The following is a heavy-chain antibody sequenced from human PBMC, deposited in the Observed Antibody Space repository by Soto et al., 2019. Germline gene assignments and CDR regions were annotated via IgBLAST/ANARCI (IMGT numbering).Heavy chain of an antibody. J-gene: IGHJ4*02. D-gene: IGHD1-26*01. Sequence: QVTLKESGPVLVKPTETLTLTCAVSGFSPRDSKVGVSWIRQPPGKALEWLAHIFWNGEKSYSTSLERWLTISKDPSKGQVVLTMTNMDPVDTATYFCAHVRQWDGAHSYDYWDRGTLVTVSS. CDR1: GFSPRDSKVG. CDR2: IFWNGEK. V-gene: IGHV2-26*01. CDR3: AHVRQWDGAHSYDY.